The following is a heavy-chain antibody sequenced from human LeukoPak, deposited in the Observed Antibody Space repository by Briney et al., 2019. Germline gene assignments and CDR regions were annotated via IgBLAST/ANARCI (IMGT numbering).Heavy chain of an antibody. Sequence: GGSLRLSCGGSGFTLSSYSMSWVSQAPRKGLEWVAYMKEDGSETDYVDSVRGRSTVSRDSAKNSLFLQMSSLRGEDTAVYYCARSINMIPEDYWGQGTLVTGSS. V-gene: IGHV3-7*04. J-gene: IGHJ4*02. CDR1: GFTLSSYS. CDR3: ARSINMIPEDY. CDR2: MKEDGSET. D-gene: IGHD3-22*01.